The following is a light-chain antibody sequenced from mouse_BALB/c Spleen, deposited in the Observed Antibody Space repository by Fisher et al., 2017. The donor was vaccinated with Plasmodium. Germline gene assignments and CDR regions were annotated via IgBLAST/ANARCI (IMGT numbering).Light chain of an antibody. J-gene: IGKJ5*01. CDR2: KVS. CDR3: SQSTHLPLT. V-gene: IGKV1-110*01. CDR1: QNLVHSNGGTY. Sequence: DIVLTQSPLSLPVGLGDQDSISCRSTQNLVHSNGGTYLHWYVQKPGQSPKLLIYKVSNRFSGVPDRFSGSGAGADLTLKISRVEAEDLGVYFCSQSTHLPLTFGAGTKLEL.